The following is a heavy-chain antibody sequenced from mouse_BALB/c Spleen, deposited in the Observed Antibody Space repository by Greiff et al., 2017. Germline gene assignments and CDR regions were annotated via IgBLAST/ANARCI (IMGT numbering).Heavy chain of an antibody. D-gene: IGHD2-4*01. J-gene: IGHJ4*01. CDR3: ARSIYYDYVHYAMDY. CDR2: IDPANGNT. Sequence: EVQLQQSGAELVKPGASVKLSCTASGFNIKDTYMHWVKQRPEQGLEWIGRIDPANGNTKYDPKFQGKATITADTSSNTAYLQLSSLTSEDTAVYYCARSIYYDYVHYAMDYWGQGTSVTVSS. CDR1: GFNIKDTY. V-gene: IGHV14-3*02.